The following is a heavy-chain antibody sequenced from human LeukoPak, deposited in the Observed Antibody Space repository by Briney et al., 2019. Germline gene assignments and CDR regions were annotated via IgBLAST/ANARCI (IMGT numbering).Heavy chain of an antibody. CDR2: MNPNSGNT. J-gene: IGHJ4*02. Sequence: AASVKVSCKASGYTFTSYDINWVRQATGQGLEWMGWMNPNSGNTGYAQKFQGRVTMTRNTSISTAYMELSSLRSEDTAVYYCARTTSYPPYYYDFWSGYSISPNSGPTTLPNGYWGQGTLVTVSS. CDR1: GYTFTSYD. D-gene: IGHD3-3*01. V-gene: IGHV1-8*01. CDR3: ARTTSYPPYYYDFWSGYSISPNSGPTTLPNGY.